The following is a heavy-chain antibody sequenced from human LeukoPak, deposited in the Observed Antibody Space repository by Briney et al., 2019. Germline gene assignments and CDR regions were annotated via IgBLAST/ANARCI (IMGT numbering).Heavy chain of an antibody. CDR1: GYSFATSW. CDR2: IYPSDSDT. J-gene: IGHJ6*03. Sequence: GESLKISCKASGYSFATSWIGWVRQMPGKGLEWMGIIYPSDSDTRYNPSFQGQVTISVDKSISTAYLQWSSLKASDTAMYYCARPRIAAAGNVYYMDVWGKGTTVTVSS. D-gene: IGHD6-13*01. CDR3: ARPRIAAAGNVYYMDV. V-gene: IGHV5-51*01.